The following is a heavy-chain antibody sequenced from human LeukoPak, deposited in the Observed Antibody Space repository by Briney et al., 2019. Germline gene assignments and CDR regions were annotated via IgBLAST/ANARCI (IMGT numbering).Heavy chain of an antibody. J-gene: IGHJ6*02. D-gene: IGHD3-3*01. CDR3: ARVVDPYDFWSGWPSRYYYYGMDV. V-gene: IGHV1-18*01. CDR2: ISAYNGNT. CDR1: GYTFTSYG. Sequence: GASVKVSCKASGYTFTSYGISWVRQAPGQGLEWMGWISAYNGNTNYAQKLQGRVTMTTDTSTSTAYMELRSLRSDDTAVYYCARVVDPYDFWSGWPSRYYYYGMDVWGQGTTVTVSS.